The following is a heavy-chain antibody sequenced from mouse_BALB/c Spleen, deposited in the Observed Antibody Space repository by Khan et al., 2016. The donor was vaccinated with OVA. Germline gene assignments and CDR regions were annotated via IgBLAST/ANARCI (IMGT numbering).Heavy chain of an antibody. CDR2: IGPGSSNA. V-gene: IGHV1S41*01. Sequence: DLVKPGASVKLSCKASGYTFTSYWINWIKPRPGQGLAWIGRIGPGSSNAYYNDMFKGKATLTVDTSSNTAYIQLSSLSSEDSAVYFCARENYCGRGCYAMDYWGQGASVTVSA. J-gene: IGHJ4*01. CDR1: GYTFTSYW. D-gene: IGHD1-1*01. CDR3: ARENYCGRGCYAMDY.